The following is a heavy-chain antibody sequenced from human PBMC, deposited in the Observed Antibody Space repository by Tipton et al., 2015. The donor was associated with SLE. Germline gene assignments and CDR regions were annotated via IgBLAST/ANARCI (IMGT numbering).Heavy chain of an antibody. CDR2: IYYRGNT. CDR3: ARSAGYGSSWAHFDY. V-gene: IGHV4-59*11. CDR1: GGSISSHY. D-gene: IGHD6-13*01. Sequence: TLSLTCTVSGGSISSHYWSWFRQPPGKGLEWIGYIYYRGNTKYNPSLNSRVTISLDTSRTQFSLKLSSVTAADTAVYYCARSAGYGSSWAHFDYWGQGTLVTVSS. J-gene: IGHJ4*02.